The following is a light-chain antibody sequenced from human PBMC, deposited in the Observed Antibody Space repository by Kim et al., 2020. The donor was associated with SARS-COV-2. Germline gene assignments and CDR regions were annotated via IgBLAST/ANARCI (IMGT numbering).Light chain of an antibody. CDR3: QSYDSSLSGYV. CDR2: GNS. J-gene: IGLJ1*01. Sequence: RVTHACTGSSSNIGAGYDVHWYQQLPGTAPKLLIYGNSNRPSGVPDRFSGSKSGTSASLAITGLQAEDEADYYCQSYDSSLSGYVFGTGTKVTV. CDR1: SSNIGAGYD. V-gene: IGLV1-40*01.